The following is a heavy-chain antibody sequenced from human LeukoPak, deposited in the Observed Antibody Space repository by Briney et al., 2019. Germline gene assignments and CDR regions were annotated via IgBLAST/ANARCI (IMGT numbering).Heavy chain of an antibody. CDR1: GFTFSTYS. CDR3: ASIAAAGTDGDY. Sequence: GGSLRLSCAASGFTFSTYSMNWVRQAPGKGLEWVSSISSGSSAIYYADSVKGRITISRDNAKNSLFLQMNSLRAEDTAVYYCASIAAAGTDGDYWGQGTLVTVSS. V-gene: IGHV3-21*01. D-gene: IGHD6-13*01. J-gene: IGHJ4*02. CDR2: ISSGSSAI.